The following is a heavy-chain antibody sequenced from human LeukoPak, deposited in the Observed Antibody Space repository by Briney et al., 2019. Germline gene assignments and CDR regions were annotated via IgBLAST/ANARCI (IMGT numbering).Heavy chain of an antibody. V-gene: IGHV1-2*02. D-gene: IGHD1-1*01. CDR3: VREVASTGRYKWDY. CDR2: INPNSGGT. CDR1: GYIFSGYY. Sequence: ASVKVTCKTSGYIFSGYYIHWVRQAPGQGLEWMGWINPNSGGTNYARKFKGRVTMTRDTSIRAAYMELSRLGSDDTAVYYCVREVASTGRYKWDYWGQGTLVTVSS. J-gene: IGHJ4*02.